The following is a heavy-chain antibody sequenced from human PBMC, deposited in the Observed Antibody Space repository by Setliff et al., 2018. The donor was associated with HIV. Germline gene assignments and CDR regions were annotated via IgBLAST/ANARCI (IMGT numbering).Heavy chain of an antibody. Sequence: SETLSLTCTVSTDSINSYFWNWIRQPPGKGLEWIGSIYSSGSTNYNPSLNSRVTISLDTSKNQFSLKLSSVTAADTAVYFCARFNALLGSSTYYDYWGPGLLVTVSS. CDR1: TDSINSYF. J-gene: IGHJ4*02. V-gene: IGHV4-59*01. D-gene: IGHD3-22*01. CDR2: IYSSGST. CDR3: ARFNALLGSSTYYDY.